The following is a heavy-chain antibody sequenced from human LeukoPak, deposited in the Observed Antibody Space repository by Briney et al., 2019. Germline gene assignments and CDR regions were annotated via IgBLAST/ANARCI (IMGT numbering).Heavy chain of an antibody. D-gene: IGHD6-25*01. CDR3: ARGAAGEGGYPLDY. J-gene: IGHJ4*02. V-gene: IGHV3-23*01. Sequence: GGSLRLSCAPSGFTFTRHAMIWVRQAPGKGLDWVSVITASGRSTYYADSVRGRFSVSRDNSKNTLYVQMNNLRAEDTAIYYCARGAAGEGGYPLDYWGQGTLVTVSS. CDR2: ITASGRST. CDR1: GFTFTRHA.